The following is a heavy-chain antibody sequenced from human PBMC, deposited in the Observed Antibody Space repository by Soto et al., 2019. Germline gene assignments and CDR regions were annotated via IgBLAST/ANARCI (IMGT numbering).Heavy chain of an antibody. CDR3: ARDLEVRPHMKYLFDH. J-gene: IGHJ4*02. D-gene: IGHD3-10*01. CDR1: GFTFSTYN. CDR2: ISSSGATI. Sequence: GGSLRLSCAASGFTFSTYNVNWVRQAPGKGLEWVSYISSSGATIYSADSVKGRFTISRDNAKNSLYLQMNSLKDEDTAVYYCARDLEVRPHMKYLFDHWGQGTLVTSPQ. V-gene: IGHV3-48*02.